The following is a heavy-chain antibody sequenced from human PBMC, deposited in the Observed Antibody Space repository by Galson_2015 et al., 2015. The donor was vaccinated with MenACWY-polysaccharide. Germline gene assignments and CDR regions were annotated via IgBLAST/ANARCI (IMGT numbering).Heavy chain of an antibody. V-gene: IGHV3-23*01. CDR3: ATHPKGTDSRWYDY. CDR1: GFTFSSYG. Sequence: SLRLSCAATGFTFSSYGMGWVRQAPGKGPEWVSGLSPSAGDTFYADSVRGRFTISRDSSKNTLYLQMSNLRADDTAIYSCATHPKGTDSRWYDYWGQGTLVTVSS. CDR2: LSPSAGDT. J-gene: IGHJ4*02. D-gene: IGHD3-22*01.